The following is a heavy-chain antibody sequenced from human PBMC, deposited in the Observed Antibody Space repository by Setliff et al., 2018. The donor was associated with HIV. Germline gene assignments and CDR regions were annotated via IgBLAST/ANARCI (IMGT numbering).Heavy chain of an antibody. CDR1: GGSISSGTYY. D-gene: IGHD3-10*01. V-gene: IGHV4-61*02. Sequence: SETLSLTCTVSGGSISSGTYYWSWIRQPADKGLEWIGRIYASGSTNYNPSLRSRVAISVDTYKNHFSLNLRSVTAADTAVYYCVREGGRIIMVRGVPPGGLDVWGQGTTVTVSS. J-gene: IGHJ6*02. CDR2: IYASGST. CDR3: VREGGRIIMVRGVPPGGLDV.